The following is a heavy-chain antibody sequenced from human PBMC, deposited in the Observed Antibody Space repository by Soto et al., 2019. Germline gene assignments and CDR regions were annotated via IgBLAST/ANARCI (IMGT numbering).Heavy chain of an antibody. J-gene: IGHJ4*02. D-gene: IGHD3-16*02. CDR1: GFTFSNAW. Sequence: EVQLVESGGGLVKPGGSLRLSCAASGFTFSNAWMSWVRQAPGKGLEWVGRIKSKTDGGTTDYAAPVKGRFTISRDDSKTTLYLQMNSLKTDETAVYYCTTGDPSMITFGGVISDFDYWGQGTLVTVSS. V-gene: IGHV3-15*01. CDR2: IKSKTDGGTT. CDR3: TTGDPSMITFGGVISDFDY.